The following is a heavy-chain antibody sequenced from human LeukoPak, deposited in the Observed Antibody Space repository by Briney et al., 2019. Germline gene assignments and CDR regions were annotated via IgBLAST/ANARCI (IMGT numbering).Heavy chain of an antibody. CDR2: ISGSGGST. CDR1: GYSFTSYW. D-gene: IGHD3-22*01. V-gene: IGHV3-23*01. Sequence: GESLQISCKGSGYSFTSYWIGWVRQAPGKGLEWVSAISGSGGSTYYADSVKGRFTISRDNSKNTLYLQMNSLRAEDTAVYYCAKTDYYDSSGYSYWGQGTLVTVSS. CDR3: AKTDYYDSSGYSY. J-gene: IGHJ4*02.